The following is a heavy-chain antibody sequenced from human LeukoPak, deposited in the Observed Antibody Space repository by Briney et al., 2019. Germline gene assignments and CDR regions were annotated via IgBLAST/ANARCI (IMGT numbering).Heavy chain of an antibody. J-gene: IGHJ3*02. CDR3: ARRRLSRGDDLTTRRASYAFDI. Sequence: KPSETLSLTCTVSGGSISSSSYYWGWIRQPPGKGLEWIGTIYYSGSTYYNPSLKSRVTISVDTSKNQFSLNLSSVTAADTAVYYCARRRLSRGDDLTTRRASYAFDIWGQGTMVTVSS. V-gene: IGHV4-39*07. CDR1: GGSISSSSYY. D-gene: IGHD5-12*01. CDR2: IYYSGST.